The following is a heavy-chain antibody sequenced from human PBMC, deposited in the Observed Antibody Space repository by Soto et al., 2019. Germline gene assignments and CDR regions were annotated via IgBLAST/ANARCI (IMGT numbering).Heavy chain of an antibody. CDR2: TSGSGSRT. V-gene: IGHV3-23*01. J-gene: IGHJ5*02. Sequence: GGSLRLSCAASGFTFRSYALNWVRPAPGKGLEWVSTTSGSGSRTDYADSVKGRFTISRDNSKSTLYVQMNSLRPEDTAIYYCARDNPFYGSGLFPRAHYWFDPWGQGTLVTVSS. D-gene: IGHD3-10*01. CDR1: GFTFRSYA. CDR3: ARDNPFYGSGLFPRAHYWFDP.